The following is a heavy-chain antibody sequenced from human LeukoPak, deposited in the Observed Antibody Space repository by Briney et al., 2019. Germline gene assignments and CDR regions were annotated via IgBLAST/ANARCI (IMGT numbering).Heavy chain of an antibody. Sequence: ASVKVSCKASGYTFTGYYMHWVRQAPGQGLEWMGWINLNSGGTNYAQKFQGRVTMTRDTSISTAYMELSRLRSDDTAVYYCASRYSGSYRFDYWGQGTLVTVSS. J-gene: IGHJ4*02. CDR2: INLNSGGT. CDR1: GYTFTGYY. D-gene: IGHD1-26*01. V-gene: IGHV1-2*02. CDR3: ASRYSGSYRFDY.